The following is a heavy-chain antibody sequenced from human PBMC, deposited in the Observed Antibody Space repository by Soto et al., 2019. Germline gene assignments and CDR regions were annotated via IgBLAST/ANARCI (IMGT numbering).Heavy chain of an antibody. CDR1: GGSFSGYY. J-gene: IGHJ6*02. CDR2: INHSGST. CDR3: ARAPGYSSSWYLAYYYYGMDV. V-gene: IGHV4-34*01. Sequence: SETLSLTCAVYGGSFSGYYWSWIRQPPGKGLEWIGEINHSGSTNYNPSLKSRVTISLDTSKNQFSLKLSSVTAADTAVYYCARAPGYSSSWYLAYYYYGMDVWGQGTTVT. D-gene: IGHD6-13*01.